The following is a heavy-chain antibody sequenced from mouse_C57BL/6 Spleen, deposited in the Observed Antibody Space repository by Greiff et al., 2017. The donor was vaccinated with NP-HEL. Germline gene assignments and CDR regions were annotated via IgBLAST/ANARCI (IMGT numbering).Heavy chain of an antibody. CDR1: GFTFSNYW. D-gene: IGHD1-1*01. CDR3: TGDTTLVATDYAMDY. J-gene: IGHJ4*01. CDR2: IRLKSDNHAT. Sequence: EVQLVESGGGLVQPGGSMKLSCVASGFTFSNYWMNWVRQSPEKGLEWVAQIRLKSDNHATHYAESVKGGFTISREESKSSVYLQMNNFSAEDTGIYYCTGDTTLVATDYAMDYWGQGTSLTVSS. V-gene: IGHV6-3*01.